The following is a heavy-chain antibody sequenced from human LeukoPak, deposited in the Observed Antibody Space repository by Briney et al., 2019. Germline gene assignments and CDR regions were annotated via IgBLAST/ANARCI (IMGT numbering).Heavy chain of an antibody. Sequence: SETLSLTCTVSGGSISSYYWSWIRQPAGKGLEWIGRIYTSGSTNYNPPLKSRVAMSVDTSKNQFSLKLSSVTAADTAVYYCARTRMAGTGGWFDPWGQGTLVTVSS. V-gene: IGHV4-4*07. J-gene: IGHJ5*02. D-gene: IGHD6-19*01. CDR2: IYTSGST. CDR3: ARTRMAGTGGWFDP. CDR1: GGSISSYY.